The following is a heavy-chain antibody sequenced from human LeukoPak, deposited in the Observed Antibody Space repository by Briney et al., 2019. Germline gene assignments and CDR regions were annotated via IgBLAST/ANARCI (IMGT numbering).Heavy chain of an antibody. Sequence: ASVKVSCKASGYTVTSYDINWVRQATGQGLEWMGWMNPNSGNTGYAQKFQGRVTMTRNTSISTAYMELSSLRSEDTAVYYCARAYSSSSGVYYYYYMDVWGKGTTVTVSS. CDR1: GYTVTSYD. CDR2: MNPNSGNT. CDR3: ARAYSSSSGVYYYYYMDV. D-gene: IGHD6-6*01. V-gene: IGHV1-8*01. J-gene: IGHJ6*03.